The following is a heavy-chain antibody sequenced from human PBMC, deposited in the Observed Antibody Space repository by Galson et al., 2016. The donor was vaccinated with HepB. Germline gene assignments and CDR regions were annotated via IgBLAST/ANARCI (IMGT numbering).Heavy chain of an antibody. J-gene: IGHJ4*02. CDR2: IYPGDSDS. D-gene: IGHD3-10*01. CDR1: GYRFAGYW. CDR3: ARLYGSGSHLFDY. Sequence: QSGAEVKKPGESLKISCKGSGYRFAGYWIGWVRQMPGRGLEWMGSIYPGDSDSTYSPSFQGQVTISVDKSIDTAYLQWSSLKASDTAMYYCARLYGSGSHLFDYWGQGTLLTMSS. V-gene: IGHV5-51*01.